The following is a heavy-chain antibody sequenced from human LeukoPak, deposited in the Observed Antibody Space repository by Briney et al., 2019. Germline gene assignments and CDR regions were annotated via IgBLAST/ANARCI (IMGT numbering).Heavy chain of an antibody. D-gene: IGHD5-12*01. Sequence: GESLKISCKGSGYSFTSYWIGWVRQMPGKGLEWMGIIYHCDSDTRYSPSFQGQVTISADKSISTAYLQWSSLKASHTAMYYCARDNIVATIDGSNYYYGMDVWGQGTTVTVSS. CDR1: GYSFTSYW. J-gene: IGHJ6*02. CDR3: ARDNIVATIDGSNYYYGMDV. CDR2: IYHCDSDT. V-gene: IGHV5-51*01.